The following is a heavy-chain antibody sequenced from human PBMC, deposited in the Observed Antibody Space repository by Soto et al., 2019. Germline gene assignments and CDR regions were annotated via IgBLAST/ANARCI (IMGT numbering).Heavy chain of an antibody. CDR3: ARDHPSHDACDI. V-gene: IGHV3-30-3*01. Sequence: QVQLVESGGGVVQPGRSLRLSCAASGFTFSSYAMHWVRQAPGKGLEWVAVISYDGSNKYYADSVKGRFTISRDNSKNTLYLQMNSLRAEDTAVYYCARDHPSHDACDIWGQGTMVTVSS. CDR1: GFTFSSYA. J-gene: IGHJ3*02. CDR2: ISYDGSNK.